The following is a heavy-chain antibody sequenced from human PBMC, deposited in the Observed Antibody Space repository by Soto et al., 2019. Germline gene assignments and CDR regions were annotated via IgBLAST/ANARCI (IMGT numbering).Heavy chain of an antibody. CDR3: AKRGPLGFCASTSCYAFDY. V-gene: IGHV3-23*01. Sequence: GGSLGLSCAASGFTFAGYAMTWVRQPPGKGLEWVSSISGSGANTYYADSVKGRFTVSRDNSENTLYLQMNSLRVEDTAIYYCAKRGPLGFCASTSCYAFDYWGPGALVTVSS. CDR2: ISGSGANT. J-gene: IGHJ4*02. CDR1: GFTFAGYA. D-gene: IGHD2-2*01.